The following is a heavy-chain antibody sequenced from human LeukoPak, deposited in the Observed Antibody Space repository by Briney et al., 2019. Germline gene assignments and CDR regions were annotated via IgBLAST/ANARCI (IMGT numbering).Heavy chain of an antibody. CDR1: GFTFSSYS. D-gene: IGHD3-3*01. V-gene: IGHV3-48*02. J-gene: IGHJ3*01. CDR3: ARDHDYAFDV. Sequence: GGSLRFSCAASGFTFSSYSMNWVRQAPGKGLEWVSYISSSGSTIYYADSVKGRFTISADNAKNSVYLQMNSLRDEDTAVYHCARDHDYAFDVWGQGTMVTVSS. CDR2: ISSSGSTI.